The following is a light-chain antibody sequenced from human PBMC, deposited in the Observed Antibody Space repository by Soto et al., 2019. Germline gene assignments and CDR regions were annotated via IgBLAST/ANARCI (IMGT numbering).Light chain of an antibody. V-gene: IGLV3-21*02. CDR1: NIGVRS. Sequence: SSAMTQAPSVSVAPGQTASITCGANNIGVRSVHWHQKKPGQAPVLGVYDDDARPSGIPGRFSGSNSGNTATLTITRVEAGDEADYYCQVLDDSRDTQVFGGWVQLALL. CDR3: QVLDDSRDTQV. CDR2: DDD. J-gene: IGLJ2*01.